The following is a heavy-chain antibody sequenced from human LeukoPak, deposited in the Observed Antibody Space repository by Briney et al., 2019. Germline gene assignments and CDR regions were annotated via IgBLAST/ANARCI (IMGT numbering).Heavy chain of an antibody. V-gene: IGHV4-59*01. J-gene: IGHJ5*02. CDR1: GGSISSYY. Sequence: ASETLSLTCTVSGGSISSYYWSWIRQPPGKGLEWIGYIYYSGSTNYNPSLMSRVTISVDTSKNQFSLKLSSVTAADTAVYYCARGVPAAMRAGWFDPWGQGTLVTVSS. D-gene: IGHD2-2*01. CDR2: IYYSGST. CDR3: ARGVPAAMRAGWFDP.